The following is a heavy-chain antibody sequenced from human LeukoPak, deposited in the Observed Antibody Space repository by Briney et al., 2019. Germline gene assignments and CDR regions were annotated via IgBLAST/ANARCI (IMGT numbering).Heavy chain of an antibody. CDR2: IYYSGST. CDR3: ARGRSGSSSGWPKRYYFDY. V-gene: IGHV4-59*12. D-gene: IGHD6-19*01. Sequence: TSETLSLTCTVSGCSISSYYWSWIRQPPGKGLEWIGYIYYSGSTNYSPSLKSRVTISVDASKNQFSLNLSSVTAADTAVYYCARGRSGSSSGWPKRYYFDYWGQGTLVTVSS. CDR1: GCSISSYY. J-gene: IGHJ4*02.